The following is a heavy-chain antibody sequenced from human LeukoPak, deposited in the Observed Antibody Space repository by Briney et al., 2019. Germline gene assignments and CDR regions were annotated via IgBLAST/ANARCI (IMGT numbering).Heavy chain of an antibody. CDR1: GGSISSSSYY. Sequence: SETLSLTCTVSGGSISSSSYYWGWIRQPPGKGLEWIGSIYYSGSTYYNPSLKSRVTISVDTSKNQFSLKLTSVTAADTAVYYCARDSVGSGSYLGAFDIWGQGTMATVSS. V-gene: IGHV4-39*07. CDR3: ARDSVGSGSYLGAFDI. D-gene: IGHD6-19*01. J-gene: IGHJ3*02. CDR2: IYYSGST.